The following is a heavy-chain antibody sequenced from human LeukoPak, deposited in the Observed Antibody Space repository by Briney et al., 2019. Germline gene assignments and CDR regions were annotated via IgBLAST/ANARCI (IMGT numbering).Heavy chain of an antibody. CDR2: ISYDGSDK. J-gene: IGHJ6*03. CDR1: GFTFSSYG. D-gene: IGHD3-22*01. Sequence: GRSLRLSCAASGFTFSSYGMHWVRQAPGKGLEWVAVISYDGSDKYYADSVKGRFTISRDNSRNTLYLQMSSLRAEDTAVYYCARKDYYDSSGNMDVWGKGTTVTVSS. CDR3: ARKDYYDSSGNMDV. V-gene: IGHV3-30*03.